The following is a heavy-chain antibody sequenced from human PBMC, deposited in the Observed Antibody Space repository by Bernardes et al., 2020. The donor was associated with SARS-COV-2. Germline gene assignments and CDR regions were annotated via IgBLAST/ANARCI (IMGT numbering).Heavy chain of an antibody. CDR3: AKEDYYDSSGYWRDYYYYGMDV. CDR2: INPNSGGT. J-gene: IGHJ6*02. Sequence: VKVSCKASGYTFTGYYMHWVRQAPGQGLEWMGWINPNSGGTNYAQKFQGRVTMTRDTSISTAYMELSRLRSDDTAVYYCAKEDYYDSSGYWRDYYYYGMDVWGQGTTVTVSS. CDR1: GYTFTGYY. D-gene: IGHD3-22*01. V-gene: IGHV1-2*02.